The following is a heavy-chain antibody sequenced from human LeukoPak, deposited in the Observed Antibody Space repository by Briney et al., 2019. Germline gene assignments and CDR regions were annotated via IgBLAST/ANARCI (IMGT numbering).Heavy chain of an antibody. J-gene: IGHJ4*02. Sequence: PSETLSLTCTVSGGSISSSSYYWGWIRQPPGKGLEWIGSIYYSGSTYYNPSPKSRVTISVDTSKNQFSLKLSSVTAADTAVYYCARLSYGLLWFGTRTEMGYWGQGTLVTVSS. CDR3: ARLSYGLLWFGTRTEMGY. CDR1: GGSISSSSYY. V-gene: IGHV4-39*01. D-gene: IGHD3-10*01. CDR2: IYYSGST.